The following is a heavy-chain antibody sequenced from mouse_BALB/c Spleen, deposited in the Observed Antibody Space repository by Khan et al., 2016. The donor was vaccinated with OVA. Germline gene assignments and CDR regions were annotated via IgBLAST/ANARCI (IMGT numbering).Heavy chain of an antibody. CDR2: INPNDGGT. D-gene: IGHD1-1*01. V-gene: IGHV1-18*01. CDR1: GYTFTEYT. CDR3: ARGYYGSTWFAY. Sequence: EVQLQQSGPELVKPGASVKISCKTSGYTFTEYTMHWVKQSHGKSLEWIGGINPNDGGTTYNQQFKGKATLTVDKSSSTAYMELRSLTSEDSAVYDWARGYYGSTWFAYWGQGTLVTVSA. J-gene: IGHJ3*01.